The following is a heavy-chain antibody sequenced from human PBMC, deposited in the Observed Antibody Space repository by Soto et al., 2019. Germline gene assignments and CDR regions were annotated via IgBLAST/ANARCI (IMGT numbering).Heavy chain of an antibody. D-gene: IGHD6-19*01. V-gene: IGHV1-3*01. Sequence: ASVKVSCKASGYTFTSYDINWVRQATGQRLEWMGWINAGNGNTKYSQKFQGRVTITRDTSASTAYMELSSLRSEDTAVYYCARDLIAVAEIYFDYWGQGTLVTVSS. J-gene: IGHJ4*02. CDR2: INAGNGNT. CDR3: ARDLIAVAEIYFDY. CDR1: GYTFTSYD.